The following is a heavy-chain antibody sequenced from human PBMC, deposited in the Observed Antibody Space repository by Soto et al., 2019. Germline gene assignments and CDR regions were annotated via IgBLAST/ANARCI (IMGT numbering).Heavy chain of an antibody. CDR1: GFTVSSNY. D-gene: IGHD3-3*01. Sequence: EVQLVESGGGLIQPGGSLRLSCAASGFTVSSNYMSWVRQAPGKGLEWVSVIYSGGSTYYADSVKGRFTISRDNSKNTLYLQMNSLRAEDTAVYYCARDAYYDFWSGFGRNYGMDVWGQGTTVTVSS. V-gene: IGHV3-53*01. CDR3: ARDAYYDFWSGFGRNYGMDV. CDR2: IYSGGST. J-gene: IGHJ6*02.